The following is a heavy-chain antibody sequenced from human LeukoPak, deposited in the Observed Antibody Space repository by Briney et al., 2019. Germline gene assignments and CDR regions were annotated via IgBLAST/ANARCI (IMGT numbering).Heavy chain of an antibody. Sequence: GGSLRLSCPASGFTFSSYGMHWVRQAPGKGLEGGAVIWYDGSNKYYADSVKGRFTISRDNSRNTVYLQMNSLRAEDTAVYYCAKSGDGYNYEDVWGQGATVTVSS. V-gene: IGHV3-33*06. CDR1: GFTFSSYG. CDR2: IWYDGSNK. CDR3: AKSGDGYNYEDV. J-gene: IGHJ6*02. D-gene: IGHD5-24*01.